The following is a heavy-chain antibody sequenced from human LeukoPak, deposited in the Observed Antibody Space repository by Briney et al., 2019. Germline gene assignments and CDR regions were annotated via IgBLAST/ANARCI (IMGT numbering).Heavy chain of an antibody. V-gene: IGHV3-48*04. CDR2: ISSSGSTI. CDR3: ARGGLGSWTFDS. CDR1: GSIFSTYS. Sequence: GGSLRLSCAASGSIFSTYSMNWVRQAPGKGLEWVSYISSSGSTIYYADSVKGRFTISRDNAKFSLYLQMDSLRAEDTAVYSCARGGLGSWTFDSWGQGTLVTVSS. J-gene: IGHJ4*02. D-gene: IGHD1-26*01.